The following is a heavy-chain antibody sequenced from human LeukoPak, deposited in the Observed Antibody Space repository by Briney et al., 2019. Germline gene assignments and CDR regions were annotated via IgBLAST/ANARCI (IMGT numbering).Heavy chain of an antibody. CDR2: IKSKTDGGTT. Sequence: PGGSLRLSCAASGFTFSNAWMSWVRQAPGKGLEWVGRIKSKTDGGTTDYAAPVKGRFTISRDDSKNTLYLQMNSLKTEDTAVYYCTTDLSSYGSRGYYYYYMDVWGKGTTVTVSS. D-gene: IGHD5-18*01. CDR1: GFTFSNAW. CDR3: TTDLSSYGSRGYYYYYMDV. J-gene: IGHJ6*03. V-gene: IGHV3-15*01.